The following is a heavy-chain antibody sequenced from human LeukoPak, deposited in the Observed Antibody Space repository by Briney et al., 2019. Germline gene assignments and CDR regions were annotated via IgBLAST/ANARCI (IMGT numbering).Heavy chain of an antibody. V-gene: IGHV3-66*01. Sequence: GGSLRLSRAASGFTVSSNYMSWVRQAPGKGLEWVSVIYSGGSTYYADSVKGRFTISRDNSDNTLYLQMNSLRAEDTAVYYCARDTRHSSSLDWGQGTLVTVSS. CDR1: GFTVSSNY. CDR2: IYSGGST. J-gene: IGHJ4*02. CDR3: ARDTRHSSSLD. D-gene: IGHD6-13*01.